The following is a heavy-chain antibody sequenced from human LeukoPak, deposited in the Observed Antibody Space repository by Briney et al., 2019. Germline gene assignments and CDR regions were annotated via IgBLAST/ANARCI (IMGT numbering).Heavy chain of an antibody. CDR2: ISAYNGNT. D-gene: IGHD3-22*01. J-gene: IGHJ4*02. Sequence: ASVKVSCKASGYTFTSYGISWVRQAPGQGLEWMGWISAYNGNTNYAQKLQGRVTMTTDTSTSTAYMELRSLRSDDTAVYYCARRSYYYDSSGYDLGYWGQGTLVTVSS. CDR3: ARRSYYYDSSGYDLGY. CDR1: GYTFTSYG. V-gene: IGHV1-18*01.